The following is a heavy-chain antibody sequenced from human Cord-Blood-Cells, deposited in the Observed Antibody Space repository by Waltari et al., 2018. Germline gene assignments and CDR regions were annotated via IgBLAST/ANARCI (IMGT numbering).Heavy chain of an antibody. J-gene: IGHJ4*02. CDR2: IYYSGST. Sequence: QLPLQDSGPGLGKPSEPLSLTCTVPGGSISSSSYYGGWLPQPPGKGLEWIGSIYYSGSTYYNPSLKGRVTISVDTSKNQFSLKLSSVTAADTAVYYCARSPSRFLEWLLGYFDYWGQGTLVTVSS. CDR3: ARSPSRFLEWLLGYFDY. D-gene: IGHD3-3*01. CDR1: GGSISSSSYY. V-gene: IGHV4-39*01.